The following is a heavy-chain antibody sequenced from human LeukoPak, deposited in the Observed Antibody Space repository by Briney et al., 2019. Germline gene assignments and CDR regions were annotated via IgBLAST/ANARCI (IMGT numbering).Heavy chain of an antibody. D-gene: IGHD3-3*01. V-gene: IGHV1-8*03. CDR3: ARVPRRFYSYYYYYMDV. CDR2: MNPNSGNT. CDR1: GYTFTSYD. J-gene: IGHJ6*03. Sequence: ASVKVSCKASGYTFTSYDINWVRRATGQGLEWMGWMNPNSGNTGYAQKFQGRVTITRNTSISTAYMELSSLRSEDTAVYYCARVPRRFYSYYYYYMDVWGKGTTVTVSS.